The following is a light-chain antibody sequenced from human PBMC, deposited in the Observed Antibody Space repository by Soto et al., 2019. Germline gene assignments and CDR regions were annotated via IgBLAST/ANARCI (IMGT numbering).Light chain of an antibody. CDR2: WAS. Sequence: DIVMTQSPDSLAVSLGERATINCTSGRSLFYSPHNKSYLAWYQQKVGQPPQMLIYWASTRESGVPDRFRGSGSGTDFTHTISSLQADDVAVYYCQQYYRAPRTFGQGTKVE. V-gene: IGKV4-1*01. CDR3: QQYYRAPRT. J-gene: IGKJ2*01. CDR1: RSLFYSPHNKSY.